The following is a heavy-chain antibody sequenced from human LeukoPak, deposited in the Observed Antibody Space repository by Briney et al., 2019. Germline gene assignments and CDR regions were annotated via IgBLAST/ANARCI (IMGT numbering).Heavy chain of an antibody. D-gene: IGHD3-22*01. V-gene: IGHV1-69*06. CDR2: IIPIFGTA. J-gene: IGHJ3*02. Sequence: ASVKVSCKASGGTFSSYAISWVRQAPGQGLEWMGGIIPIFGTANYAQKFQGRVTITADKSTSTAYMELSSLRSEDTAVYYCARVGVIVGVHFAGNVAFDIWGQGTMVTVSS. CDR1: GGTFSSYA. CDR3: ARVGVIVGVHFAGNVAFDI.